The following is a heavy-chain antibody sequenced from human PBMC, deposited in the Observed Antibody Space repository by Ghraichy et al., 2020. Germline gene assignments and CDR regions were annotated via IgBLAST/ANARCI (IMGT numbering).Heavy chain of an antibody. V-gene: IGHV3-30*18. CDR2: ISYDGNNQ. CDR3: AKQDGDHYWYFDL. CDR1: GFTFSTYG. Sequence: GGSLRLSCAASGFTFSTYGMHWVRQAPGKGLEWVAVISYDGNNQYYADSVKGRFTVSRDNSRNTLYLQTNSLRPEDTAFYYCAKQDGDHYWYFDLWGRGTLVTVSS. J-gene: IGHJ2*01. D-gene: IGHD3-10*01.